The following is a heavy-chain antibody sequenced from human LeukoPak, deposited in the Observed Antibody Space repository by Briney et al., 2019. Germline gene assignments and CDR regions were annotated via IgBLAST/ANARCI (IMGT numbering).Heavy chain of an antibody. D-gene: IGHD4-17*01. V-gene: IGHV3-7*01. CDR3: ARGPDFGDRLDYFDY. Sequence: GGALRLSCAASGFTFSRHWMGWVRQAPGKGGERVANIKQDASQYYVDSVRGRFIISRDNAKNSLSLQMNSLRLEDTAVYYCARGPDFGDRLDYFDYWGHGTLVTVSS. CDR1: GFTFSRHW. CDR2: IKQDASQ. J-gene: IGHJ4*01.